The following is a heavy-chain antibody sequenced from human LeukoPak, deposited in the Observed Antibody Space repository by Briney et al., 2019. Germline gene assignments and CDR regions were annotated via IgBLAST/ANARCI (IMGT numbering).Heavy chain of an antibody. CDR3: ARLAPPLRFSPPIDY. V-gene: IGHV1-8*01. J-gene: IGHJ4*02. CDR1: GYTFTSYD. CDR2: MSPNSGNT. D-gene: IGHD3-3*01. Sequence: GASVKVSCKASGYTFTSYDINWVRQATGQGLEWMGWMSPNSGNTGYAQKFQGRVTMTRDTSISTAYMELSRLRSDDTAVYYCARLAPPLRFSPPIDYWGQGTLDTVSS.